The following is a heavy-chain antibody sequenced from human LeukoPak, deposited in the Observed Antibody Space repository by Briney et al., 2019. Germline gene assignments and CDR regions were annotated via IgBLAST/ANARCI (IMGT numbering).Heavy chain of an antibody. J-gene: IGHJ5*02. CDR2: IYYSGST. Sequence: SQTLSLTCTVSGGSISSGGYYWSWIRQHPGKGLEWIGDIYYSGSTYDNPSLKSRVTISMDKSKNQLSLRLSSVTAADTAVYYCARGGSYAYRGWFAPWGQGTLVTVSS. V-gene: IGHV4-31*03. CDR3: ARGGSYAYRGWFAP. D-gene: IGHD1-26*01. CDR1: GGSISSGGYY.